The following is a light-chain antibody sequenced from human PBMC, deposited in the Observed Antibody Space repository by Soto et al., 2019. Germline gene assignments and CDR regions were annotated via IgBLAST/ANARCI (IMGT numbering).Light chain of an antibody. CDR2: EVS. J-gene: IGLJ1*01. Sequence: QSVLTQPASVSGSPGQSITISCTGTSSDVGGYNYVSWYQHHPGKAPKLMIYEVSNRPSGVSNRFSGSKSGNSASLTISGLQAEDVSDYYCSSYTSSSTPCVFGTGPKVT. CDR1: SSDVGGYNY. V-gene: IGLV2-14*01. CDR3: SSYTSSSTPCV.